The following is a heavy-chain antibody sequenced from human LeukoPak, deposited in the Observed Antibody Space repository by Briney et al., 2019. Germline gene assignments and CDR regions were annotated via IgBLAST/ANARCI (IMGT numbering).Heavy chain of an antibody. V-gene: IGHV4-34*01. J-gene: IGHJ4*02. CDR2: INHSGST. Sequence: SETLSLTCAVYGGSFSGYYWSWIRQPPGKGLEWIGEINHSGSTNYNPSLKSRVTISVDTSKNQFSLKLSSVTAADTAVYYCAGSGYDILTGYYRNDYWGQGTLVTVSS. D-gene: IGHD3-9*01. CDR1: GGSFSGYY. CDR3: AGSGYDILTGYYRNDY.